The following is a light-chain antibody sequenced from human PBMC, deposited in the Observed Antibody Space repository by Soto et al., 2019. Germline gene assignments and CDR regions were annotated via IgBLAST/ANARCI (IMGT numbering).Light chain of an antibody. V-gene: IGLV2-8*01. CDR3: KSYAGSNTYV. J-gene: IGLJ1*01. CDR1: KNDIGVYDF. Sequence: QPALTQSFPASGPPGQSLTISCTVTKNDIGVYDFVSWYQHHPGKAPRLIIYEVVQRPSGVPDRFSGSKSGNTASLTVSGLQAADEADYFCKSYAGSNTYVFGSGTKVTV. CDR2: EVV.